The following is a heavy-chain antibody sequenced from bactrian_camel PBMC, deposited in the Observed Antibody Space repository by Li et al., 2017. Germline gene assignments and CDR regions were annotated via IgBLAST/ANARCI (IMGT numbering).Heavy chain of an antibody. D-gene: IGHD7*01. V-gene: IGHV3S40*01. J-gene: IGHJ4*01. Sequence: VQLVESGGGSVQPGGSLRLSCTASAFTFENHGMTWVRQAPGKGLEWISGIYSASGSTYYADSVKGRFTISRDNAKNTVYLQLNSLKTDDTAVYYCAYRGTYFEYNYWGQGTQVTVS. CDR1: AFTFENHG. CDR3: AYRGTYFEYNY. CDR2: IYSASGST.